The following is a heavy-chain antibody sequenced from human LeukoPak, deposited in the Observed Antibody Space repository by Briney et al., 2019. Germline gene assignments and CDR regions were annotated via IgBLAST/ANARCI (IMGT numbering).Heavy chain of an antibody. CDR1: GGTFSSYA. Sequence: ASVKVSCKASGGTFSSYAISWVRQAPGQGLEWMGGIIPIFGTANYAQKFQGRVTITADESTSTAYMELSSLRSEDTAVYYCAGDSPTVAQAEYFQHWGQGTLVTVSS. V-gene: IGHV1-69*13. CDR2: IIPIFGTA. J-gene: IGHJ1*01. CDR3: AGDSPTVAQAEYFQH. D-gene: IGHD4-23*01.